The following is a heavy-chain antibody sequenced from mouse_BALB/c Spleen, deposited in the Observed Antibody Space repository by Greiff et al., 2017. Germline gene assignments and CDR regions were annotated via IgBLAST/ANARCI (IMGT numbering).Heavy chain of an antibody. CDR1: GFTFSSYG. J-gene: IGHJ2*01. D-gene: IGHD2-10*02. CDR3: AREYGYFDY. Sequence: EVMLVESGGGLVQPGGSLKLSCAASGFTFSSYGMSWVRQTPDKRLELVATINSNGGSTYYPDSVKGRFTISRDNAKNTLYLQMSSLKSEDTAMYYCAREYGYFDYWGQGTTLTVSS. CDR2: INSNGGST. V-gene: IGHV5-6-3*01.